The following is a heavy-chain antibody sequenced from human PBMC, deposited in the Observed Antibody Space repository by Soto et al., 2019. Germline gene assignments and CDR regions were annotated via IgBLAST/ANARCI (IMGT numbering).Heavy chain of an antibody. CDR3: ARARATIAAAAIFDC. D-gene: IGHD6-13*01. V-gene: IGHV4-4*02. CDR1: GGSISTSNW. J-gene: IGHJ4*02. CDR2: VYRTGST. Sequence: QVQLQESGPGLVKPSGTLSLTCAVSGGSISTSNWWSWVRQPPGKGLEWIGEVYRTGSTNYNPSLGSRLTISVDKSQNQFSLKLTSVTAAATAVYYCARARATIAAAAIFDCWGQGTLVTVSS.